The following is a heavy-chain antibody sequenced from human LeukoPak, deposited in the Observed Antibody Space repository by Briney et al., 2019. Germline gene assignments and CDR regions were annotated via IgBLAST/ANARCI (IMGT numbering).Heavy chain of an antibody. CDR3: ARGFFTIFGVVTTHRSYNWFDP. Sequence: GASVKVSCKASGYTFTSYDINWVRQATGQGLEWMGWMNPNSGNTGYAQKFQGRVTMTRNTSISTAYMELSSLRSEDTAVYYCARGFFTIFGVVTTHRSYNWFDPWAREPWSPSPQ. V-gene: IGHV1-8*01. CDR1: GYTFTSYD. CDR2: MNPNSGNT. J-gene: IGHJ5*02. D-gene: IGHD3-3*01.